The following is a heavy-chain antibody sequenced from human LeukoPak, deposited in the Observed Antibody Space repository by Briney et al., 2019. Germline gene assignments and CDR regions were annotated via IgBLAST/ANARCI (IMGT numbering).Heavy chain of an antibody. CDR3: ARVGLLRINYYYYYMDV. Sequence: TSETLSLTCTVSGGSISSYYWSWIRQPPGKGLEWIGYIYYSGSTNYNPSLKSRVTISVDTSKNQFSLKLSSVTAADTAVYYCARVGLLRINYYYYYMDVWGKGTTVTVSS. CDR2: IYYSGST. CDR1: GGSISSYY. D-gene: IGHD2-15*01. J-gene: IGHJ6*03. V-gene: IGHV4-59*01.